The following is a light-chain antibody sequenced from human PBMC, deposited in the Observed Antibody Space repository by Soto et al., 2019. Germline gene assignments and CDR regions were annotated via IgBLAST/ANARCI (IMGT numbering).Light chain of an antibody. V-gene: IGLV1-51*01. CDR3: GAWDGSLSVVL. Sequence: QSVLTQPPLVSAAPGQKVTISCSGSSANIGGNYVSWYQHIPGTAPKLVIYDSDKRPSDIPDRFSGSKSGTSATLDITGLQTGDEADYYCGAWDGSLSVVLFGGGTKLTVL. CDR1: SANIGGNY. J-gene: IGLJ2*01. CDR2: DSD.